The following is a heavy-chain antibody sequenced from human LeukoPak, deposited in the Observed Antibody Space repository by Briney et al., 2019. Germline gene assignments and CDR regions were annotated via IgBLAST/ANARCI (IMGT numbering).Heavy chain of an antibody. J-gene: IGHJ4*02. V-gene: IGHV1-2*02. Sequence: GASVKVSCKASGYTFTGYYMHWVRQAPGQGLEWMGWINPNSGGTNYAQKFQGRVTMTRDTSISTAYMELSRLRSDDTAVYYCASWDIVVVPAADRDYWGQGTLVTVSS. D-gene: IGHD2-2*01. CDR1: GYTFTGYY. CDR3: ASWDIVVVPAADRDY. CDR2: INPNSGGT.